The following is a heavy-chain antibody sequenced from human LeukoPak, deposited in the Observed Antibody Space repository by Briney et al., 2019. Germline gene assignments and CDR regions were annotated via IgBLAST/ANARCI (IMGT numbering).Heavy chain of an antibody. J-gene: IGHJ4*02. CDR2: IDPSDSYT. D-gene: IGHD3-10*01. Sequence: ASVKVSCKASGYTFTSYGVSWVRQMPGKGLEWMGRIDPSDSYTNYSPSFQGHATISADKSISTAYLQWSSLTASDTAMYYCARTSWFGVDYWGQGTLVTVSS. CDR1: GYTFTSYG. V-gene: IGHV5-10-1*01. CDR3: ARTSWFGVDY.